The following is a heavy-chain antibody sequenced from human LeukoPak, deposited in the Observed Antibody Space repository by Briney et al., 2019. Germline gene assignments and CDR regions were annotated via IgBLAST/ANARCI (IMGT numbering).Heavy chain of an antibody. CDR2: IYYSGST. J-gene: IGHJ4*02. CDR1: GGSISSYY. D-gene: IGHD1-26*01. V-gene: IGHV4-59*01. Sequence: SETLSLTCTVSGGSISSYYWSWIRQPPGKGLGWIGYIYYSGSTNYNPSLKSRVTISVDTSKNQFSLKLSSVTAADTAVYYCARGVGGSYFDYWGQGTLVTVSS. CDR3: ARGVGGSYFDY.